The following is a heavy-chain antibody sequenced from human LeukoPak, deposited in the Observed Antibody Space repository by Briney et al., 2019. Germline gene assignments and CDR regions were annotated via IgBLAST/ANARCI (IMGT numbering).Heavy chain of an antibody. CDR2: IHSSGTT. CDR3: ARDWDSSFES. CDR1: GGSISGSY. V-gene: IGHV4-4*07. Sequence: SETLSLTCTVSGGSISGSYWTWIRQPAAKGLEWIGRIHSSGTTNYSPSLKSRVSMSVDTSKKQFSLKLSSVTAADTAVYYCARDWDSSFESWGQGTLVTVSS. D-gene: IGHD6-13*01. J-gene: IGHJ4*02.